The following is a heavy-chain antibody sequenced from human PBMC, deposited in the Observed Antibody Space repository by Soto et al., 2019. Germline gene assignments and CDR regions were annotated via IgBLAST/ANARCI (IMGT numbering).Heavy chain of an antibody. Sequence: PSETLSLTCIVSGDSIGGYHWNWLRQSPGEALEWIGYIYNTGSVRYNPSLNNRVTISVDRSNNRFSLRLHPATAADTAVYFCARGKYDPWSGYYPSNWFDPWGPGTLVTVSS. CDR3: ARGKYDPWSGYYPSNWFDP. D-gene: IGHD3-3*01. CDR1: GDSIGGYH. CDR2: IYNTGSV. J-gene: IGHJ5*02. V-gene: IGHV4-59*01.